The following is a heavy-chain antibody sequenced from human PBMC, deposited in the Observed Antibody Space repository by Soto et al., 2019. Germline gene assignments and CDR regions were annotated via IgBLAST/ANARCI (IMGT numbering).Heavy chain of an antibody. D-gene: IGHD3-10*01. J-gene: IGHJ4*02. CDR1: GFTVSSNY. Sequence: PGGSLSLSCAASGFTVSSNYMSWVRQAPGKGLEWVSVIYSGDTTYYADSVKGRFTISRDHSKNTLYLQMGSLSAEDMAVYYCARHYGSGTYIYFDYWGQGSLVTVSS. CDR2: IYSGDTT. CDR3: ARHYGSGTYIYFDY. V-gene: IGHV3-53*05.